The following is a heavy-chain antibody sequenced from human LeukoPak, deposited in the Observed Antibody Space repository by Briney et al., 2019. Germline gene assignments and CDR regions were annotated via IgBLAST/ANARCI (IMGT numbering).Heavy chain of an antibody. V-gene: IGHV4-31*03. Sequence: KPSQTLSLTCTVSGGSISSGGYYWSWIRQHPGKGLEWIGYIYYSGSTNYNPSLKSRVTISVDTSKNQFSLKLRSVTAADTAVYYCARGAHYYDSSGYYNWFDPWGQGTLVTVSS. CDR3: ARGAHYYDSSGYYNWFDP. CDR2: IYYSGST. CDR1: GGSISSGGYY. J-gene: IGHJ5*02. D-gene: IGHD3-22*01.